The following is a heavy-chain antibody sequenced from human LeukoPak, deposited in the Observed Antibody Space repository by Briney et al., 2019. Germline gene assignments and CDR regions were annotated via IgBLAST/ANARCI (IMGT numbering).Heavy chain of an antibody. CDR2: INPNSGGT. D-gene: IGHD3-10*01. V-gene: IGHV1-2*02. J-gene: IGHJ4*02. Sequence: ASVKVSCKASGGTFSSYAISWVRQAPGQGLEWMGWINPNSGGTNYAQKFQGRVTMTRDTSISTAYMELSRLRSDDTAVYYCARNLYYGSGSPEAYFDYWGQGTLVTVSS. CDR3: ARNLYYGSGSPEAYFDY. CDR1: GGTFSSYA.